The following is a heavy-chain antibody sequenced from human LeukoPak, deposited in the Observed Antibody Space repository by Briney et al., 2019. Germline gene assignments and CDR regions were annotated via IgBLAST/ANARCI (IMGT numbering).Heavy chain of an antibody. D-gene: IGHD1-26*01. CDR2: IIPIFGTA. Sequence: AASVKVSCKASGYTLTSYDINWVRQATGQGLEWMGGIIPIFGTANYAQKFQGRVTITADESTSTAYMELSSLRSEDTAVYYCARIFSEVGAPYYYYYYYMDVWGKGTTVTVSS. V-gene: IGHV1-69*13. CDR1: GYTLTSYD. J-gene: IGHJ6*03. CDR3: ARIFSEVGAPYYYYYYYMDV.